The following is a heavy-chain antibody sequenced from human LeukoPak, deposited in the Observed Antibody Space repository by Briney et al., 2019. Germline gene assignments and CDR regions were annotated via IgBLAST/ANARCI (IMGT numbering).Heavy chain of an antibody. D-gene: IGHD3-16*01. CDR1: GFIFRDYA. V-gene: IGHV3-23*01. CDR3: VKASWVSSADAVL. J-gene: IGHJ4*02. Sequence: GSLRLSCVASGFIFRDYAMSWVRQAPAGGLEWVSSLRGDGETFYTDSVKGRFTLSRDHSRNTVYLQLNNLRVEDTAVYYCVKASWVSSADAVLWGQGTLVTVS. CDR2: LRGDGET.